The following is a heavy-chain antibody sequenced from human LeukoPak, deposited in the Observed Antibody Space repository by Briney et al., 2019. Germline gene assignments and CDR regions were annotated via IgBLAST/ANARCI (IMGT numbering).Heavy chain of an antibody. CDR2: ISAYNGNT. D-gene: IGHD6-19*01. CDR1: GYTFTSYG. J-gene: IGHJ6*03. Sequence: ASVKVSCKASGYTFTSYGISWVRQAPGQGLEWMGWISAYNGNTNYAQKLQGRVTMTTDTSTSTAYMELRSLRSDDTAVYYCARDSTYSSGWYSYYYYYMDVWGKGTTVTVSS. CDR3: ARDSTYSSGWYSYYYYYMDV. V-gene: IGHV1-18*01.